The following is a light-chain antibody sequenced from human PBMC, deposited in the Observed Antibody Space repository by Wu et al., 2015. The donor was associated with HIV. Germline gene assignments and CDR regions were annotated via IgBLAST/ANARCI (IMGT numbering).Light chain of an antibody. CDR2: DAS. V-gene: IGKV3-11*01. CDR1: QSVGSY. J-gene: IGKJ5*01. Sequence: EIVLTQSPATLSLSPGERATLSCRASQSVGSYLAWYQQKPGQAPRLLIYDASNRATGIPARFSGSGSGTDFTLTISSLEPEDFAVYYCQQRSTWITFGQGHDWRLN. CDR3: QQRSTWIT.